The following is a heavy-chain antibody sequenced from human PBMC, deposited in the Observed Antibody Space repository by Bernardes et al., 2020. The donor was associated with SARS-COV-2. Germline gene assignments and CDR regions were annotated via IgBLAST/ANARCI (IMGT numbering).Heavy chain of an antibody. J-gene: IGHJ3*02. D-gene: IGHD6-19*01. CDR1: GSSFTGSY. CDR3: VAVTWSQRDGFDI. V-gene: IGHV1-2*02. Sequence: AYVQVSCKASGSSFTGSYIHWVRQAPCQGLEWMGWLHPNTGDTTYAQNFQGRVTLTRDTSINTAYMAVSRLMSDDTAVYYCVAVTWSQRDGFDIWGQGTMVTVSS. CDR2: LHPNTGDT.